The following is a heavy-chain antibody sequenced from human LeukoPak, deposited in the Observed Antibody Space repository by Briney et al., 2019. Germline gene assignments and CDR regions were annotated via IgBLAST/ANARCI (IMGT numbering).Heavy chain of an antibody. D-gene: IGHD2-21*02. V-gene: IGHV3-30-3*01. CDR2: ISYDGSNK. CDR3: VRGAVTGQQCDN. Sequence: GGSLRLSCAASGFTFSSYAMHWVRQAPGKGLEWVAVISYDGSNKYYADSVKGRFTISRDNSKNTLYLQMNSLRDEDTAVYYCVRGAVTGQQCDNWGQGTLVTVSS. J-gene: IGHJ4*02. CDR1: GFTFSSYA.